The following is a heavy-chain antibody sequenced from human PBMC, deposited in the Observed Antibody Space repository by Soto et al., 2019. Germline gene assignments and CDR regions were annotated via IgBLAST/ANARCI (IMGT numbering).Heavy chain of an antibody. Sequence: PSETLSLTCTVSGGSISSGGYYWSWIRQHPGKGLEWIGYIYYSGSTYYNPSLKSRVTISVDTSKNQFSLKLSSVTAADTAVYYFARASNDILTGYYLRWFDPWGQGTLVTVSS. D-gene: IGHD3-9*01. CDR3: ARASNDILTGYYLRWFDP. J-gene: IGHJ5*02. CDR1: GGSISSGGYY. CDR2: IYYSGST. V-gene: IGHV4-31*03.